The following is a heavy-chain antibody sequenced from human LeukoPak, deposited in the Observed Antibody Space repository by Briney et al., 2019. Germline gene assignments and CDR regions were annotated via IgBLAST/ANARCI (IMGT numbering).Heavy chain of an antibody. V-gene: IGHV3-23*01. Sequence: GRSLRLSCAASGFTFDDYAMHWVRQAPGKGLEWVSAISGSGGSTYYADSVKGRFTISRDNSKNTLYLQMNSLRAEDTAVYYCAKTHNSSGYYYPLADYWGQGTLVTVSS. CDR2: ISGSGGST. CDR3: AKTHNSSGYYYPLADY. D-gene: IGHD3-22*01. J-gene: IGHJ4*02. CDR1: GFTFDDYA.